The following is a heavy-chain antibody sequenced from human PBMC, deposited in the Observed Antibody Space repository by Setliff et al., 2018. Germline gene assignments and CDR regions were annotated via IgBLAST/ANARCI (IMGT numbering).Heavy chain of an antibody. J-gene: IGHJ4*02. CDR3: AHIAGGGNSPRHDY. Sequence: SGPTLVNPTQTLTLTCTFSGFSLSTSLAGVGWIRQPPGKALEWLALIYWNDEKRYSPSLKSRLTITKDTSKNQVVLTMTNMDPVDTATYYCAHIAGGGNSPRHDYWGQGTLVTVSS. D-gene: IGHD2-21*01. CDR1: GFSLSTSLAG. CDR2: IYWNDEK. V-gene: IGHV2-5*01.